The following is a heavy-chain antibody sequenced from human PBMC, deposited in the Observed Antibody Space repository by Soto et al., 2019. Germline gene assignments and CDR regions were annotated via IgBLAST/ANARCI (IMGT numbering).Heavy chain of an antibody. Sequence: SETLSLTCTVSGGSISSGGYYWSWIRQHPGKGLEWIGYIYYSGSTYYNPSLKSRVTISVDTSKNQFSLKLSSVTAADTAVYYCARSWSHSSRWYEPFDYWGQGTLVTVSS. CDR3: ARSWSHSSRWYEPFDY. V-gene: IGHV4-31*03. CDR1: GGSISSGGYY. CDR2: IYYSGST. J-gene: IGHJ4*02. D-gene: IGHD6-13*01.